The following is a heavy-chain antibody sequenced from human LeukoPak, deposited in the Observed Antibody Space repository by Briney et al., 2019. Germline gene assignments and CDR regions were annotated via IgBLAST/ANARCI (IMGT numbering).Heavy chain of an antibody. D-gene: IGHD2-21*02. V-gene: IGHV3-23*01. J-gene: IGHJ5*02. CDR1: GFTFSSSA. Sequence: PGGSLRLSCAASGFTFSSSAMSWVRQAPGKGLEWVPAISNNGGYTYYADFVKGRFTISRDNSKNTLYLQMNSLRVEDTAVYYCAKHRVVTAIPEWACFDPWGQGTLVTVSS. CDR3: AKHRVVTAIPEWACFDP. CDR2: ISNNGGYT.